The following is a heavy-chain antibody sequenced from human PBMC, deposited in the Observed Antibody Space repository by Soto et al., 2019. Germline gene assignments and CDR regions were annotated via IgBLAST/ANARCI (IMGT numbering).Heavy chain of an antibody. Sequence: VPLVESGGGVVQPGRSLRLSCAASGFTFSDYAMHRVRRAPGKGLEWVAVVSHDGRNTHYADSVKGRFTISRDSSKNTVSLEMTSLRAEDTAVYYCAKGGRQWLVTSDFNYWGQGALVTVSS. CDR3: AKGGRQWLVTSDFNY. V-gene: IGHV3-30*18. D-gene: IGHD6-19*01. J-gene: IGHJ4*02. CDR2: VSHDGRNT. CDR1: GFTFSDYA.